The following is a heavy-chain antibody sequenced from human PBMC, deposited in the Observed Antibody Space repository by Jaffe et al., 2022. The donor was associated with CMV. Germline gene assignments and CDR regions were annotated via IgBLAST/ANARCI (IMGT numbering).Heavy chain of an antibody. D-gene: IGHD1-26*01. V-gene: IGHV2-5*01. CDR1: GFSLSTSGVG. Sequence: QITLKESGPTLVKPTQTLTLTCTFSGFSLSTSGVGVGWIRQPPGKALEWLALIYWNDDKRYSPSLKSRLTITKDTSKNQVVLTMTNMDPVDTATYYCAHTILGGYSGSDREYYFDYWGQGTLVTVSS. J-gene: IGHJ4*02. CDR2: IYWNDDK. CDR3: AHTILGGYSGSDREYYFDY.